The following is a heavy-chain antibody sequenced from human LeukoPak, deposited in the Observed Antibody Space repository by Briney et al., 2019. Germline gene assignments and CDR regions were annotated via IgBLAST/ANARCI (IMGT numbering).Heavy chain of an antibody. Sequence: GGSLRLSCAASGLTFDDYDMSWVRKAPGKGLEGVSGINWNGGSTGYADSVKGRFTISRDNARNSLYLQMNSLRAEDTALYYCARIAMAGIGDGFDIWGQGTLVTVSS. CDR1: GLTFDDYD. V-gene: IGHV3-20*04. J-gene: IGHJ4*02. CDR2: INWNGGST. D-gene: IGHD6-19*01. CDR3: ARIAMAGIGDGFDI.